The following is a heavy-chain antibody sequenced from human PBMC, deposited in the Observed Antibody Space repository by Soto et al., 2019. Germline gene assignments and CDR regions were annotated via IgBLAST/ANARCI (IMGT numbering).Heavy chain of an antibody. CDR2: ISGGGTTT. CDR3: AKSAVATNLCFDY. D-gene: IGHD6-19*01. CDR1: GFTFSNYA. J-gene: IGHJ4*02. V-gene: IGHV3-23*01. Sequence: EVQLLESGGDLVQPGGSLRLSCTTSGFTFSNYAMSWVRQAPGKGLEWVSLISGGGTTTYYADSVKGRFTISRDNSKNTLYLQMNSLRAEDTAIYYCAKSAVATNLCFDYWGQGTLVTVSS.